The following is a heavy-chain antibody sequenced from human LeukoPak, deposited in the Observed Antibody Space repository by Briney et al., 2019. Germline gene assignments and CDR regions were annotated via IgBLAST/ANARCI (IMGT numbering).Heavy chain of an antibody. Sequence: ASVKVSCKASGGTFSSYAISWVRQAPGQGLEWMGGIIPIFGTANYAQKFQGRVTITTDESTSTAYMELSSLRSEDTAVYYCARYYYDSSGYYYGVDYWGQGTLVTVSS. CDR1: GGTFSSYA. D-gene: IGHD3-22*01. J-gene: IGHJ4*02. CDR2: IIPIFGTA. V-gene: IGHV1-69*05. CDR3: ARYYYDSSGYYYGVDY.